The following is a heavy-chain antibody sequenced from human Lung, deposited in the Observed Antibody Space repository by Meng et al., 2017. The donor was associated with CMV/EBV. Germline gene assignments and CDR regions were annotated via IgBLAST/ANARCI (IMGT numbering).Heavy chain of an antibody. CDR2: IYPPDSDT. CDR1: GDTSTTSG. CDR3: ARWERVDDAFDI. D-gene: IGHD1-26*01. J-gene: IGHJ3*02. Sequence: GVXLRLXXTGSGDTSTTSGIGWARQRPGKSLECMGIIYPPDSDTIYSLSFEGQVTLSADKSINTVYMRWSSLKASDTAIYYCARWERVDDAFDIWGQGTMVTVSS. V-gene: IGHV5-51*01.